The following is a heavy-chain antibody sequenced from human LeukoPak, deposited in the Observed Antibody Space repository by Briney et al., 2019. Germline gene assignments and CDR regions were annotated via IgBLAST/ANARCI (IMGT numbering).Heavy chain of an antibody. V-gene: IGHV3-15*01. Sequence: GGSLRLSCAASGFTFSNAWMSWVRQAPGKGLEWVGRIKSKIDGGTTDYAAPVKGRFTISRDDSKNTLYLQMNTLRADDTGFYYCARGGSSGYEYNAFDIWGQGTVVTVSS. CDR3: ARGGSSGYEYNAFDI. CDR1: GFTFSNAW. CDR2: IKSKIDGGTT. D-gene: IGHD3-22*01. J-gene: IGHJ3*02.